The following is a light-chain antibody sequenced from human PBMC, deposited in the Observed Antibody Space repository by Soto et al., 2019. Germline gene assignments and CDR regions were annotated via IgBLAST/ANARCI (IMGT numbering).Light chain of an antibody. Sequence: QSVLTQPPSVSGAPGQRVTISCTGSSSNIGAGYDVHWYQQLPGTAPKLLIYGNSNRPSGVPDRFSASKSGTPASLAITGHQAEDEADYYCQSYDSGPLFGGGTKLTVL. CDR2: GNS. V-gene: IGLV1-40*01. CDR3: QSYDSGPL. CDR1: SSNIGAGYD. J-gene: IGLJ2*01.